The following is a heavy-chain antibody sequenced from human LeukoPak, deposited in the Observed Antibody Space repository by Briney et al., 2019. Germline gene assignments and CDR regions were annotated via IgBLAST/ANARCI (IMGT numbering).Heavy chain of an antibody. D-gene: IGHD6-13*01. Sequence: GASVKDSCKASGYTFTSYDINWVRQATGQGLEWMGWMNSNSGNTGYAQKFQGRVTMTRNTSISTAYMELSSLRSEDAAVYYCASDSSLDAFDIWDQGTMAIVSS. V-gene: IGHV1-8*01. CDR1: GYTFTSYD. CDR3: ASDSSLDAFDI. J-gene: IGHJ3*02. CDR2: MNSNSGNT.